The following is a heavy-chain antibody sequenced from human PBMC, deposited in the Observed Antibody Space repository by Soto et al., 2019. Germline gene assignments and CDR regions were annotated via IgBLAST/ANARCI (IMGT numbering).Heavy chain of an antibody. CDR3: ARPANTVADHFDL. CDR1: GYTFTIYW. V-gene: IGHV5-51*01. D-gene: IGHD4-17*01. CDR2: IYPSDSDT. Sequence: GESLKISCQVSGYTFTIYWIGWVRQMPGKGLEWMGIIYPSDSDTRYSPSFQGQVTISADQSINTADLQWDSLKASDTAIYYCARPANTVADHFDLWGQGTPVTVSS. J-gene: IGHJ4*02.